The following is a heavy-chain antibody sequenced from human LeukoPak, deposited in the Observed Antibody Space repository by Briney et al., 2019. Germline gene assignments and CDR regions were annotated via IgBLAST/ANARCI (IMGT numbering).Heavy chain of an antibody. J-gene: IGHJ4*02. V-gene: IGHV4-59*08. CDR3: ARYEYGRGATPFGY. CDR1: GGSISSYY. D-gene: IGHD1-26*01. CDR2: IYYSGST. Sequence: SETLSLTCTVSGGSISSYYWSWIRQPPGRGLEWIAYIYYSGSTRYMPSLKSRVTISVDTSKNQFSLKLNSVTAADTAVYYCARYEYGRGATPFGYWGQGTLVTVSS.